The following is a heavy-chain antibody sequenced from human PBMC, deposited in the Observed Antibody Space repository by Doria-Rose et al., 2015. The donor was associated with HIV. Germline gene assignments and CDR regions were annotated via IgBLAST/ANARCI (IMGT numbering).Heavy chain of an antibody. Sequence: ESGPVLVKPTETLTLTCTVSGVSLSSPGMGVSWIRQPPGKALEWLANIFSDDERSYKTSLKSRLTIPRGTSKSQVVLTTTDMDPVDTATYYCARIKSSRWYHKYYFDFWGQGTLVIVSA. CDR3: ARIKSSRWYHKYYFDF. CDR2: IFSDDER. D-gene: IGHD6-13*01. V-gene: IGHV2-26*01. J-gene: IGHJ4*02. CDR1: GVSLSSPGMG.